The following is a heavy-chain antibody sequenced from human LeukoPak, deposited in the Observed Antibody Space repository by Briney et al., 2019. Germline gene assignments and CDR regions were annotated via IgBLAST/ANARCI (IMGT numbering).Heavy chain of an antibody. CDR2: IYYSGST. CDR3: ASRKLGNDY. V-gene: IGHV4-59*01. D-gene: IGHD7-27*01. J-gene: IGHJ4*01. Sequence: PSETLSLTCTVSGGSISTYYWSWIRQPPGKGLEWIGYIYYSGSTNYNPSLKSRVSISVDTSKNQFSLKLNSVTAADTAVYYCASRKLGNDYWGQGTLVTVSS. CDR1: GGSISTYY.